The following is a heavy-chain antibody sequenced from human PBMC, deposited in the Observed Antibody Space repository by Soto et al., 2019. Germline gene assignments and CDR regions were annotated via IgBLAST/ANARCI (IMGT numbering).Heavy chain of an antibody. V-gene: IGHV4-59*01. CDR1: GGSISSYY. Sequence: QVQLQESGPGLVKPSETLSLTCTVSGGSISSYYWSWIRQPPGKGLEWIGYIYYSGSTNYNPSLKRRVTISVDTSKNQFSLKLSSVTAADTDVYYCARSMVRGVIHDYWGQGTLVTVSS. J-gene: IGHJ4*02. CDR2: IYYSGST. CDR3: ARSMVRGVIHDY. D-gene: IGHD3-10*01.